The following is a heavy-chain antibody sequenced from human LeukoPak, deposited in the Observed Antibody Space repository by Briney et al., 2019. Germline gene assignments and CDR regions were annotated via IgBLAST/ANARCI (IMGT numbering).Heavy chain of an antibody. J-gene: IGHJ6*03. CDR3: ARATSGWPNVVCPGVGYYYYTDA. Sequence: PGGSLRLSCAASGFTFSNHWMHWVRHAPGKGLVWVSRINSDGSSTNYADSVKGRFTISRDNAKNTLYLQMNSLRAEDTAVYYCARATSGWPNVVCPGVGYYYYTDARGKGSTFTV. D-gene: IGHD2-8*01. V-gene: IGHV3-74*01. CDR2: INSDGSST. CDR1: GFTFSNHW.